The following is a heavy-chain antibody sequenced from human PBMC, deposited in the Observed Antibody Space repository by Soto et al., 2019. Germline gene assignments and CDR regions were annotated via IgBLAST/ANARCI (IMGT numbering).Heavy chain of an antibody. CDR3: AKARACSTGNYFYGMNV. CDR2: ISWNSGYI. D-gene: IGHD1-1*01. J-gene: IGHJ6*02. V-gene: IGHV3-9*01. CDR1: GFVFDDFA. Sequence: EVRLVESGGGLVKPGRSLRLSCAASGFVFDDFAMNWVRQAPGKGLEWVSGISWNSGYIGYAASVKGRFTISRDNSKRSLYLQMNSLTAEDTALHYCAKARACSTGNYFYGMNVWVQGTTVTVSS.